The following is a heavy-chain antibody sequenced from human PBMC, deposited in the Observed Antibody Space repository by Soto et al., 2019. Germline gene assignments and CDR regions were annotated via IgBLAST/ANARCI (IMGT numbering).Heavy chain of an antibody. D-gene: IGHD3-3*01. V-gene: IGHV3-72*01. CDR3: AKTPQIGYDFHV. Sequence: EVQLVESGGGLVQPGGSLRLSCAASGFTCSDHYMDWVRQAPGKGLEWVGRTRNKANSYTTEYAASVKGRFTISRDDSKNSLYLQMNNLKTEDTAVYYCAKTPQIGYDFHVWGQGTTVTVSS. CDR2: TRNKANSYTT. J-gene: IGHJ6*02. CDR1: GFTCSDHY.